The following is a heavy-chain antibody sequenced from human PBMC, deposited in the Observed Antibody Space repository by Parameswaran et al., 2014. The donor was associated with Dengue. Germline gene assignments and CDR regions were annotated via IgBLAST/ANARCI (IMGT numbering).Heavy chain of an antibody. V-gene: IGHV4-39*07. CDR1: GGSISSSSYY. CDR2: INHSGST. D-gene: IGHD3-22*01. Sequence: SETLSLTCTVSGGSISSSSYYWSWIRQPPGKGLEWIGEINHSGSTNYNPSLKSRVTISVDTSKNQFSLKLSSVTAADTAVYYCARARITMIVVVSRHWYFDLWGRGTLVTVSS. J-gene: IGHJ2*01. CDR3: ARARITMIVVVSRHWYFDL.